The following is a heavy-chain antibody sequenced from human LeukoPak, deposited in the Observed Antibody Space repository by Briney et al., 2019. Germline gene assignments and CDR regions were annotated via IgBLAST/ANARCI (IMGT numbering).Heavy chain of an antibody. CDR1: GFTCSSYA. J-gene: IGHJ4*02. V-gene: IGHV3-30-3*01. CDR2: ISYDGSNK. D-gene: IGHD5-12*01. Sequence: GGSLRLSCAASGFTCSSYAMHWVRQAPGKVLEWVAVISYDGSNKYYADSVKGRFTISRDNSKNTLYLQMNSLRAEDTAVYYCAREINSGYDYFDYWAREPWSPSPQ. CDR3: AREINSGYDYFDY.